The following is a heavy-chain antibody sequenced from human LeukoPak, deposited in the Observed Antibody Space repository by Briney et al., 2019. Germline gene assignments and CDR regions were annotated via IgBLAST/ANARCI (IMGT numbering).Heavy chain of an antibody. Sequence: SETLSLTCTVSGGSISSSSYYWGWIRQPPGKGLEWIGSIYYSGSTYYNPSLKSRVTISVDTSKNQFSLKLSSVTAADTAVYYCARGHYYYYGMDVWGKGTTVTVSS. CDR2: IYYSGST. V-gene: IGHV4-39*07. CDR3: ARGHYYYYGMDV. J-gene: IGHJ6*04. CDR1: GGSISSSSYY. D-gene: IGHD3-10*01.